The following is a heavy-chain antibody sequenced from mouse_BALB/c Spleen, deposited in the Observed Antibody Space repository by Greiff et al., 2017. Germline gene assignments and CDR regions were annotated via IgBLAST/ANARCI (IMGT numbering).Heavy chain of an antibody. D-gene: IGHD2-4*01. Sequence: QVHVKQSGAELARPGASVKLSCKASGYTFTSYWMQWVKQRPGQGLEWIGAIYPGDGDTRYTQKFKGKATLTADKSSSTAYMQLSSLASEDSAVYYCARGDYDYDSDYWGQGTTLTVSS. CDR3: ARGDYDYDSDY. J-gene: IGHJ2*01. V-gene: IGHV1-87*01. CDR2: IYPGDGDT. CDR1: GYTFTSYW.